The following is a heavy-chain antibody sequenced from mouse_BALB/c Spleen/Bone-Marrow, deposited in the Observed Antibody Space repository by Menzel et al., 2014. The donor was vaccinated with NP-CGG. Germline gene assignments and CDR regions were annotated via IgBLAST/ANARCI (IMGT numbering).Heavy chain of an antibody. J-gene: IGHJ2*01. CDR2: ISSGGSYT. V-gene: IGHV5-6*01. Sequence: EVKLVESGGDLVKPGGSLKLSCAASGFTFSSYGMSWVRQTPDKRLEWVATISSGGSYTYYPDSVKGRFTISRDNAKSTLYLQMSSLKSEDTAMYYCARQTYYDYDGYFDYWGQGTTLTVSS. CDR1: GFTFSSYG. D-gene: IGHD2-4*01. CDR3: ARQTYYDYDGYFDY.